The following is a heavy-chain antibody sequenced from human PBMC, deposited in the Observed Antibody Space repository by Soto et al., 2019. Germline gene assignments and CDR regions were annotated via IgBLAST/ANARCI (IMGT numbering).Heavy chain of an antibody. CDR3: ARKAYGGSHYYYYGMDV. J-gene: IGHJ6*02. D-gene: IGHD2-15*01. Sequence: GESLKISCKGSGYSFTSYWIGWVRQMPGKGLEWMGIIYPGDSDTRYSPSFQGQVTISADKSISTAYLQWSSLKASDTAMYYCARKAYGGSHYYYYGMDVWGQGTTVTVSS. CDR1: GYSFTSYW. CDR2: IYPGDSDT. V-gene: IGHV5-51*01.